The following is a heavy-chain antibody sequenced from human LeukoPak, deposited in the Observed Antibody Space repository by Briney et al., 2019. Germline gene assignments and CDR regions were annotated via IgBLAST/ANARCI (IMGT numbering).Heavy chain of an antibody. CDR3: ARVGAAKRDFDS. V-gene: IGHV4-59*08. D-gene: IGHD1-26*01. Sequence: SETLSLTCTVSGGSISSYYWSWIRQPPGKGLEWIGYIYYSGSTNYNPPLKSRVTISVDTSKNHFSLRLSSVTAADTAVYYCARVGAAKRDFDSWGQGILVTVSS. CDR1: GGSISSYY. J-gene: IGHJ4*02. CDR2: IYYSGST.